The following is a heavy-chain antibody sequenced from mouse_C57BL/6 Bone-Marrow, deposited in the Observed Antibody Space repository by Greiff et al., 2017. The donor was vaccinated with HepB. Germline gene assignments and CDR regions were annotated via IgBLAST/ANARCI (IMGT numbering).Heavy chain of an antibody. J-gene: IGHJ4*01. CDR2: IYWDDDK. D-gene: IGHD4-1*01. Sequence: QVTLKESGPGILQSSQPLSLTCSFSGFSLSTSGMGVSWIRQPSGKGLEWLAHIYWDDDKRSNPSLKSRLTISKDTSRNQVFLKITSVDTADTATYYCARRTGYYAMDYWGQGTSVTVSS. CDR3: ARRTGYYAMDY. V-gene: IGHV8-12*01. CDR1: GFSLSTSGMG.